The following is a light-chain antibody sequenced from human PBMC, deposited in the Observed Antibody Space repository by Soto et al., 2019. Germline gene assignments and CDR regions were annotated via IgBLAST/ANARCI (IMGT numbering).Light chain of an antibody. CDR3: QSYDSSLSGSVV. CDR2: GNS. CDR1: SSNIGAGYD. V-gene: IGLV1-40*01. J-gene: IGLJ1*01. Sequence: QSVLTQPPSVSGAPGQRVTISCTGSSSNIGAGYDVHWYQQLPGTAPKLPIYGNSNRPSGVPDRFSGSKSGTSASLAIIGLQAEDEADYYCQSYDSSLSGSVVFGTGTKLTVL.